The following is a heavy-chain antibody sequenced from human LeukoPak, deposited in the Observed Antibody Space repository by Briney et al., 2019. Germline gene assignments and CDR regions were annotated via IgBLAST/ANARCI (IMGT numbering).Heavy chain of an antibody. J-gene: IGHJ6*03. Sequence: ASVKVSCKASGYTFTSYYISWVRQATGQGLEWMGWMNPNSGNTGYAQKFQGRVTITRNTSISTAYMELSSLRSEDTAVYYCARGLAARLRPRAPATNYMDVWGKGTTVTASS. CDR1: GYTFTSYY. V-gene: IGHV1-8*03. D-gene: IGHD6-6*01. CDR2: MNPNSGNT. CDR3: ARGLAARLRPRAPATNYMDV.